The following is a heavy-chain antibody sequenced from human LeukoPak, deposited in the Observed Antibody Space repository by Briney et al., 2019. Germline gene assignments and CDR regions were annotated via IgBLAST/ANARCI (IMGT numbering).Heavy chain of an antibody. CDR2: INRDGSST. CDR1: GIIFSNYW. J-gene: IGHJ4*02. CDR3: ARGGGYSYGSFDY. Sequence: GGSLRLSCAASGIIFSNYWMHCVRQPPGKGLVWVSRINRDGSSTSYADSVKGRFTISRDNAKNTLYLQMNSLRAEDTAVYYCARGGGYSYGSFDYWGQGTLVTVSS. V-gene: IGHV3-74*01. D-gene: IGHD5-18*01.